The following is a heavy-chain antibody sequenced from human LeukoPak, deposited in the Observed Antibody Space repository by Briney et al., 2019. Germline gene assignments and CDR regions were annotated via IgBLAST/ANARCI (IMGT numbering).Heavy chain of an antibody. Sequence: GGSLRLSCAASGFTFSSYWMSWVRQAPGKGLEWVANIKQDGSEKYYVDSVKGRFTISRDNAKNSLYLQMNSLRAEDTAVYYCARDGRGLTMVPGYWGQGTLVTVSS. J-gene: IGHJ4*02. CDR1: GFTFSSYW. CDR3: ARDGRGLTMVPGY. D-gene: IGHD3-10*01. CDR2: IKQDGSEK. V-gene: IGHV3-7*01.